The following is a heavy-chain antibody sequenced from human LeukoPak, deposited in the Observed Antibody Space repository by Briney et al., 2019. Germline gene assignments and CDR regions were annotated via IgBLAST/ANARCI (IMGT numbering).Heavy chain of an antibody. CDR3: TRGHWGLDY. Sequence: GGSLRLSCAASGFTFSSYAMNWARQAPGKGLEWVSAISGSGGNTYYADSVKGRFTISRDNSKNTLYLQMNSLRAEDTAVYYCTRGHWGLDYWGQGTLVTVSS. V-gene: IGHV3-23*01. CDR2: ISGSGGNT. J-gene: IGHJ4*02. CDR1: GFTFSSYA. D-gene: IGHD7-27*01.